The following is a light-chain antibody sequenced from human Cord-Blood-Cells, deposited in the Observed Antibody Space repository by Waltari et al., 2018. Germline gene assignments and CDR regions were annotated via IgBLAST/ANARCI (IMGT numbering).Light chain of an antibody. CDR1: SSDVGGYNY. V-gene: IGLV2-14*01. J-gene: IGLJ3*02. CDR2: DDS. CDR3: SSYTSSSTWV. Sequence: QSALTQPASVSGSPGQSITISCTGTSSDVGGYNYVSWYQQHPGKAPKLMIYDDSKLPSGVSNRFSGSKSGNTASLTISGLQAEDEADYYCSSYTSSSTWVFGGGTKLTVL.